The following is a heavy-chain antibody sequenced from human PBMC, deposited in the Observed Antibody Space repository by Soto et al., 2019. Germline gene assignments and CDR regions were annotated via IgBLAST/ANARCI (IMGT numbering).Heavy chain of an antibody. Sequence: GPGVRKPGASVKLSCKTSGYPFITYGLTWVRQAPGEGLEWMGWINPYSGNTAFAEKFQDRITVTTDTSTDTAYMELEDLDSDDTAVYYCAKNAVSGDYASHLDYWGQGTLVAVST. CDR3: AKNAVSGDYASHLDY. D-gene: IGHD4-17*01. CDR2: INPYSGNT. V-gene: IGHV1-18*01. J-gene: IGHJ4*02. CDR1: GYPFITYG.